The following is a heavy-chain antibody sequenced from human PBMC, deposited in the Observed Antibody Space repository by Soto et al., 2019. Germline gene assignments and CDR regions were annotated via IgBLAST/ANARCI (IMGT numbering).Heavy chain of an antibody. CDR1: GYTFTSYY. D-gene: IGHD6-6*01. CDR2: INPSGGST. J-gene: IGHJ4*02. V-gene: IGHV1-46*01. CDR3: ARDLRVGLVPLYSSSSTALGVSDY. Sequence: ASVKVSCKASGYTFTSYYMHWVRQAPGQGLEWMGIINPSGGSTSYAQKFQGRVTMTRDTSTSTVYMELSSLRSEDTAVYYCARDLRVGLVPLYSSSSTALGVSDYWGQGTLVTVSS.